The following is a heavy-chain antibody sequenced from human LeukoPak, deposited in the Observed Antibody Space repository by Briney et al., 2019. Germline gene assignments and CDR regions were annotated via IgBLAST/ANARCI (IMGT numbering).Heavy chain of an antibody. CDR3: ARFPRLVGSGSYYSKDFDY. Sequence: SETLSLTCTVSGGSISSYYWSWIRQPPGKGLEWIGYIYYSGSTNYNPSLKSRVTISVDTSKNQFSLKLSSVTAADTAVYYCARFPRLVGSGSYYSKDFDYWGQGTLVTVSS. V-gene: IGHV4-59*08. CDR2: IYYSGST. D-gene: IGHD3-10*01. CDR1: GGSISSYY. J-gene: IGHJ4*02.